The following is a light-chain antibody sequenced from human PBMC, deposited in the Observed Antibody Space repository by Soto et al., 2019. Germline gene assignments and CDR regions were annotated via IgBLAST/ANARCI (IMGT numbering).Light chain of an antibody. CDR2: DGS. CDR1: HHINSW. Sequence: DIQMTQSPATVSASVGDRVTITCRASHHINSWLAWYQQRPGSAPKLLIYDGSTLQSGVPSRFSGSQSGTEFTLTISTLQPGDFATYYCQHFSFDSQTFGQGTKVEVK. CDR3: QHFSFDSQT. V-gene: IGKV1-5*01. J-gene: IGKJ1*01.